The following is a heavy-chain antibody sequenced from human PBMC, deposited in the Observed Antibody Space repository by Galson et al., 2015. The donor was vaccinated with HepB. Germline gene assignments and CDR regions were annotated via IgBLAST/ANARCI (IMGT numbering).Heavy chain of an antibody. CDR2: ISYDGSNK. CDR3: ARDRPGIGAAGRYYYGMDV. J-gene: IGHJ6*02. D-gene: IGHD6-13*01. Sequence: SLRLSCAASGFTFSSYAMHWVRQAPGKGLEWVAVISYDGSNKYYADSVKGRFTISRDNSKKTLYPQMNSLRAEDTAVYYCARDRPGIGAAGRYYYGMDVWGQGTTVTVSS. V-gene: IGHV3-30*04. CDR1: GFTFSSYA.